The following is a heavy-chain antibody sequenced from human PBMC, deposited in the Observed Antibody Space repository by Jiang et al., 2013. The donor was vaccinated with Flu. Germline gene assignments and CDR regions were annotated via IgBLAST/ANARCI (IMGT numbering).Heavy chain of an antibody. CDR1: GYSFTSYW. Sequence: GAEVKKPGESLKISCKGSGYSFTSYWIGWVRQMPGKGLEWMGIIYPGDSDTRYSPSFQGQVTISADKSISTAYLQWSSLKASDTAMYYCARGAYYYDSSGYYYDAFDIWGQGTMVTVSS. CDR2: IYPGDSDT. CDR3: ARGAYYYDSSGYYYDAFDI. J-gene: IGHJ3*02. V-gene: IGHV5-51*01. D-gene: IGHD3-22*01.